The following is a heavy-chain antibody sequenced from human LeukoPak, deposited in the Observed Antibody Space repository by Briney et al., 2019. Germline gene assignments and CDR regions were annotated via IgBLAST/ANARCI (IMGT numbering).Heavy chain of an antibody. Sequence: PGRSLRLSCAASGFAFSSYGMHWVRQAPGKGLEWVAVISYDGSNKYYADSVKGRFTISRDNAKNSLYLQMNSLRAEDTALYYCAKDATTGTAISHWGQGTLATVSS. V-gene: IGHV3-30*18. CDR1: GFAFSSYG. CDR2: ISYDGSNK. J-gene: IGHJ4*02. CDR3: AKDATTGTAISH. D-gene: IGHD1-1*01.